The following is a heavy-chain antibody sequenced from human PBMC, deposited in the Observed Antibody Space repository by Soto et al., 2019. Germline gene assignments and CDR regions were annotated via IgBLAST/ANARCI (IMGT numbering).Heavy chain of an antibody. CDR2: IYYSGST. V-gene: IGHV4-39*01. CDR1: GFSSSSSSYY. D-gene: IGHD5-12*01. Sequence: SATLSLACLLSGFSSSSSSYYLGWIRQPPGKGLEWIGSIYYSGSTYYNPSLKSRVTISVDTSKNQFSLKLSSVTAADTAVYYCAREVRSGYAFDYCGQGNLVTVSS. CDR3: AREVRSGYAFDY. J-gene: IGHJ4*02.